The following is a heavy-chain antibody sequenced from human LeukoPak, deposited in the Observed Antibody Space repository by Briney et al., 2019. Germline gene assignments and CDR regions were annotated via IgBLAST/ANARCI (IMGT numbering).Heavy chain of an antibody. CDR2: INSGSSYI. Sequence: GGSLRLSCAASGFTFSTYSMNWVRQAPGRGLEWVSSINSGSSYINYADSVRGRFTISRDNAKNSLYLQMNSLRAEDTAVYYCARTYYYDNSAVFGHWDQGALVTVSS. D-gene: IGHD3-22*01. CDR1: GFTFSTYS. CDR3: ARTYYYDNSAVFGH. V-gene: IGHV3-21*01. J-gene: IGHJ4*02.